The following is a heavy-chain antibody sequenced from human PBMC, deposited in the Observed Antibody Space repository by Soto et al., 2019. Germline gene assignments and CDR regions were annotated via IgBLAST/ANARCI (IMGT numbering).Heavy chain of an antibody. CDR2: MNPNSGNT. J-gene: IGHJ6*02. V-gene: IGHV1-8*01. CDR3: ARTMAAAGTAEDYYYYGMDV. Sequence: QVQLVQSGAEVKKPGASVKVSCKASGYTFTSYDINWVRQATGQGLEWMGWMNPNSGNTGYAQKFQGRVTMTRNTSISTAYMELSSLRSEDTAVYYCARTMAAAGTAEDYYYYGMDVWGQRTTVTVSS. CDR1: GYTFTSYD. D-gene: IGHD6-13*01.